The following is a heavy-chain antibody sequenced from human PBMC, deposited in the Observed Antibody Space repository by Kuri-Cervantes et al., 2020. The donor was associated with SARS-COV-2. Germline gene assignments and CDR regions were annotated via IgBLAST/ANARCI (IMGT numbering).Heavy chain of an antibody. CDR2: ISAYNGNT. CDR3: ASKGVTIFGVVHSPYYYYYGMDV. CDR1: GYTFTSYG. J-gene: IGHJ6*02. Sequence: ASVKVSCKASGYTFTSYGISWVRQAPGQGLEWVGWISAYNGNTNYAQKLQGRVTMTTDTSTSTAYMELSSLRSEDTAVYYCASKGVTIFGVVHSPYYYYYGMDVWGQGTTVTVSS. V-gene: IGHV1-18*01. D-gene: IGHD3-3*01.